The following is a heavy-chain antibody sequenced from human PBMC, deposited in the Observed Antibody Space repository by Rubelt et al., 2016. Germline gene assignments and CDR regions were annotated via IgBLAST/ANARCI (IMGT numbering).Heavy chain of an antibody. CDR3: ARSSEAWSGLIGGDAFDI. D-gene: IGHD3-3*01. CDR1: GGSISSSSYY. Sequence: QLQLQESGPGLVKPSETLSLTCTVSGGSISSSSYYWGWIRQPPGKGLEWIGSIYYSGSTYYNPSLKGRVTISVDTSKNQFSLKLSSVTAADTAVYYCARSSEAWSGLIGGDAFDIWGQGTMVTVSS. J-gene: IGHJ3*02. CDR2: IYYSGST. V-gene: IGHV4-39*07.